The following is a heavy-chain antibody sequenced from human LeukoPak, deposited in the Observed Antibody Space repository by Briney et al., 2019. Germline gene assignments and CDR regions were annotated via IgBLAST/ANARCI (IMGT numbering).Heavy chain of an antibody. CDR2: TSGSGGST. CDR1: GFTFSSNA. V-gene: IGHV3-23*01. D-gene: IGHD6-19*01. J-gene: IGHJ5*02. CDR3: AKGSSGWFANWFDP. Sequence: GGSLRLSCAASGFTFSSNAMSGVRQAPGKGLEGVSATSGSGGSTYYADPVKGRFTISRDNSKNTLYLQMNSLRAEDTAVYYCAKGSSGWFANWFDPWGQGTLVTVSS.